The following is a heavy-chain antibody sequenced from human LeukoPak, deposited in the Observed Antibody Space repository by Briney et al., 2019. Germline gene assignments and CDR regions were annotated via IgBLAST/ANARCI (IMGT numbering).Heavy chain of an antibody. V-gene: IGHV3-20*01. CDR3: ARARYYSSTSCYGEGYYYYYMDV. J-gene: IGHJ6*03. CDR1: GFTFDDYG. CDR2: INWNGGRT. D-gene: IGHD2-2*01. Sequence: GGSLRLSCAASGFTFDDYGMSWVRQAPGKGLEWVSGINWNGGRTGYADSVKGRFTISRDNAKNSLYLQMNSLRAEDTALYQCARARYYSSTSCYGEGYYYYYMDVWGKGTTVTISS.